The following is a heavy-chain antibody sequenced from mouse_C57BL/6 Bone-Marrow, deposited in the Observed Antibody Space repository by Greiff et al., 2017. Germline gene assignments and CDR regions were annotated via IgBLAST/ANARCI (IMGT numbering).Heavy chain of an antibody. D-gene: IGHD2-4*01. CDR2: INPYNGGT. J-gene: IGHJ4*01. Sequence: EVKLVESGPVLVKPGASVKMSCKASGYTFTDYYMNWVKQSHGKSLEWIGVINPYNGGTSYNQKFKGKATLTVDKAASTAYMELNSLTSEDSAVYYCARFYYDYEYARDYWGQGTSVTVSS. V-gene: IGHV1-19*01. CDR3: ARFYYDYEYARDY. CDR1: GYTFTDYY.